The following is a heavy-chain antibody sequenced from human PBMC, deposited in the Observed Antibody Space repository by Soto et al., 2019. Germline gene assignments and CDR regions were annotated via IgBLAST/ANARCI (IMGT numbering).Heavy chain of an antibody. CDR2: INAGNGNT. J-gene: IGHJ6*02. V-gene: IGHV1-3*01. Sequence: GASVKVSCKASGYTFTSYAMHWVRQAPGQRLEWMGWINAGNGNTKYSQKFQGWVTMTRDTSISTAYMELSRLRSDDTAVYYCARMPTRAAAGIDGWEGRNGYYYGMDVWGQGTTVTVSS. CDR3: ARMPTRAAAGIDGWEGRNGYYYGMDV. D-gene: IGHD6-13*01. CDR1: GYTFTSYA.